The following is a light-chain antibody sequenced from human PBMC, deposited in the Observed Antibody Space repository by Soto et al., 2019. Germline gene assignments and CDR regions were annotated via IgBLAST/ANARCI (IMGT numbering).Light chain of an antibody. J-gene: IGLJ2*01. CDR1: NIGSES. Sequence: SYELTQPPSVSVAPGKTARIPCGGNNIGSESVHWYQHKPGQAPVLVMFYDRVRPSGIPERFSGSNSGNTATLTISRVEAGDEADYFCQVWDTSNDHSGVFGGGTKLTVL. V-gene: IGLV3-21*04. CDR2: YDR. CDR3: QVWDTSNDHSGV.